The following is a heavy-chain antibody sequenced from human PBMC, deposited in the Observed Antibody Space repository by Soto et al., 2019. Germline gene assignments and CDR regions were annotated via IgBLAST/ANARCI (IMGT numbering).Heavy chain of an antibody. CDR1: GFTFSSYA. CDR3: AKEQKDSSTWSELNY. Sequence: GGSLRLSCAASGFTFSSYAMSWVRQAPGKGLEWVSAISGSGRSTYYADSVKGRFTISRDNSKNTLYLQMNSLRAEDTAVYYCAKEQKDSSTWSELNYWGQGTLVTVSS. J-gene: IGHJ4*02. D-gene: IGHD6-13*01. CDR2: ISGSGRST. V-gene: IGHV3-23*01.